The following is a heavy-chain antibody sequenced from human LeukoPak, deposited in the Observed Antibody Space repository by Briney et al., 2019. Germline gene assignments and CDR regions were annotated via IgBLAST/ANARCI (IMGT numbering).Heavy chain of an antibody. D-gene: IGHD2-15*01. J-gene: IGHJ4*02. CDR1: GYTFTSYD. V-gene: IGHV1-8*01. CDR2: MNPNSGNT. Sequence: ASVKVSCKASGYTFTSYDINWVRQATGQGLEWMGWMNPNSGNTGYAQKFQGRVTMTRNTSISTAYMELSSLRSEDTAVYYCAREIAATDPHFDYWGKGTLVTVSS. CDR3: AREIAATDPHFDY.